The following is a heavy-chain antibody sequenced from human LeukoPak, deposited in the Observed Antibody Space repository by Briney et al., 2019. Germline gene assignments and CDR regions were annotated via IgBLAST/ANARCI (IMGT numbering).Heavy chain of an antibody. CDR1: GFSFSDYW. J-gene: IGHJ4*02. CDR2: IREDGSVK. D-gene: IGHD6-13*01. V-gene: IGHV3-7*03. Sequence: GGSLRLSCAASGFSFSDYWMNWVRQAPGKGLEWVANIREDGSVKNYVDSVRGRFTISRDNAKNSLYLQMNSLRAEDTALYYCAKSGIAAAGPYYFDYWGQGTLVTVSS. CDR3: AKSGIAAAGPYYFDY.